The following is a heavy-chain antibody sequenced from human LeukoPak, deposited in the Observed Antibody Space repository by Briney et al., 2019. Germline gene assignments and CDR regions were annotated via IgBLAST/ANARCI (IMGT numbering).Heavy chain of an antibody. CDR1: GYTFTGYY. CDR3: ARAHSGSYLGIDY. Sequence: VASVKVSCKASGYTFTGYYMHWVRQAPGQGLEWMGWINPNSGGTNYAQKFQGRVTMTRDTSISTAYMELGRLRSDDTAVYYCARAHSGSYLGIDYWGQGTLVTVSS. V-gene: IGHV1-2*02. CDR2: INPNSGGT. D-gene: IGHD1-26*01. J-gene: IGHJ4*02.